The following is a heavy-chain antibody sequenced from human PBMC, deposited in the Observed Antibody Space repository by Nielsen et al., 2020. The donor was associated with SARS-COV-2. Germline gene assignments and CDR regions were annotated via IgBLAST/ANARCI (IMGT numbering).Heavy chain of an antibody. V-gene: IGHV3-48*01. Sequence: GESLKISCVASGFSFSTFTMHWVRQPPGKGLEWVSSINVDSRDIHYGDPVRGRFTISRDNARNSLYLQMNSLRAEDTAVYYCARVNYYDSSGYYPLGYWGQGTLVTVSS. J-gene: IGHJ4*02. CDR2: INVDSRDI. D-gene: IGHD3-22*01. CDR1: GFSFSTFT. CDR3: ARVNYYDSSGYYPLGY.